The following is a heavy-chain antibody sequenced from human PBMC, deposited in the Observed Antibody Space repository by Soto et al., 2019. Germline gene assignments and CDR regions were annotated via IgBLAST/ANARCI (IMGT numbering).Heavy chain of an antibody. CDR2: MSGSGGST. CDR1: GFTLSSYA. J-gene: IGHJ6*02. D-gene: IGHD6-13*01. CDR3: AKETSSAAGYCMDV. V-gene: IGHV3-23*01. Sequence: GGSLRLSCAASGFTLSSYAMSWVRQAPGKGLEWVSDMSGSGGSTYYADSVKGRFTISRDISKNTLYLQMSSLRAEDTAVYYCAKETSSAAGYCMDVWGRGTTVTVSS.